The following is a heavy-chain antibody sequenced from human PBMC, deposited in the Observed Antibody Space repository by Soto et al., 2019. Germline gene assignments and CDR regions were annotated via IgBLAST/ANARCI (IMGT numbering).Heavy chain of an antibody. J-gene: IGHJ6*02. CDR1: VGPFSGYY. Sequence: SETLPLAGAVYVGPFSGYYWSWIRQRPGKGLEWIGEINHSGSTNYNPSLKSRVTISVDTSKNQFSLKLSSVTAADTAVYYCARTPLYSTKHRYYYGMDVWGQGTTVTVSS. D-gene: IGHD6-13*01. V-gene: IGHV4-34*01. CDR2: INHSGST. CDR3: ARTPLYSTKHRYYYGMDV.